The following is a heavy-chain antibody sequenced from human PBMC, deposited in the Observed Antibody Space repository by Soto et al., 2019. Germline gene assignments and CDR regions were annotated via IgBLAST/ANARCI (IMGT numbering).Heavy chain of an antibody. V-gene: IGHV1-69*02. CDR2: IIPILGIA. D-gene: IGHD5-12*01. J-gene: IGHJ6*02. CDR1: GGTFSSYT. Sequence: QVQLVQSGAEVKKPGSSVKVSCKASGGTFSSYTISWVRQAPGQGLEWMGRIIPILGIANYAQKFQGRVTITADKSTSTADMELSSLGSEDTAVYYCARGRWLPQGYYYGMDVWGQGTTVTVSS. CDR3: ARGRWLPQGYYYGMDV.